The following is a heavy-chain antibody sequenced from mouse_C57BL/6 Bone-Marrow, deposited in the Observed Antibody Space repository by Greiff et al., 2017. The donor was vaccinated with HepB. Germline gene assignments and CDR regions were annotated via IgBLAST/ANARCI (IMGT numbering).Heavy chain of an antibody. J-gene: IGHJ1*03. V-gene: IGHV1-18*01. CDR1: GYTFTDYN. CDR3: ARNELLRRYFDV. Sequence: VQLQQSGPELVKPGASVKIPCKASGYTFTDYNMDWVKQSHGKSLEWIGDINPNNGGTIYNQKFKGKATLTVDKSSSTAYMELRSLTSEDTAVYYCARNELLRRYFDVWGTGTTVTVSS. CDR2: INPNNGGT. D-gene: IGHD1-1*01.